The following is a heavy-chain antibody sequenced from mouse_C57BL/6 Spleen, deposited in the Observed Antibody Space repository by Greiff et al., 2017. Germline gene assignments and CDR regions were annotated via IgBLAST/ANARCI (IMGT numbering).Heavy chain of an antibody. CDR3: ARSDYYAMDY. CDR2: INPSTGGT. V-gene: IGHV1-42*01. J-gene: IGHJ4*01. CDR1: GYSFTGYY. Sequence: EVQLQQSGPELVKPGASVKISCKASGYSFTGYYMNWVKQSPEKSLEWIGEINPSTGGTTYNQKFKAKATFTVDKSSSTANMQLKSLTSEDAAVYCCARSDYYAMDYWGQGTSVTVSS.